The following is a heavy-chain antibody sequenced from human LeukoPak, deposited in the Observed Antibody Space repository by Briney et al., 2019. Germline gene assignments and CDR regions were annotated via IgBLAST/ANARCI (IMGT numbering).Heavy chain of an antibody. CDR3: ARDVTPSVAGYYYYYGMDV. J-gene: IGHJ6*02. CDR2: ISSSSSYI. D-gene: IGHD6-19*01. CDR1: GFTFSSYS. Sequence: GGSLRLSCAASGFTFSSYSMNWVRQAPGKGLEWVSSISSSSSYIYYADSVKGRFTISRDNAKNSLYLQMNSLRAEDTAVYYCARDVTPSVAGYYYYYGMDVGGQGTTVTVSS. V-gene: IGHV3-21*01.